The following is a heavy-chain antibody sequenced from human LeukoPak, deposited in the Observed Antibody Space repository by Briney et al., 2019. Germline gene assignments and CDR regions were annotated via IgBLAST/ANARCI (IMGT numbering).Heavy chain of an antibody. Sequence: GWSLRLSCAASGFTFSSYAMQWVRQAPGKGLERVAVISYDGSNKDYADSVRGRFTISRDNSKNTLYLQMNSLRAEDTAVYYCAKGLNSGTYPYLDHWGQGTLVTVSS. J-gene: IGHJ4*02. D-gene: IGHD1-26*01. V-gene: IGHV3-30-3*01. CDR1: GFTFSSYA. CDR3: AKGLNSGTYPYLDH. CDR2: ISYDGSNK.